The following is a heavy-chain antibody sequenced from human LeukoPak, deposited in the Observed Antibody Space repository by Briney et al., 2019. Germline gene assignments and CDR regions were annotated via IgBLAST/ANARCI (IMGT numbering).Heavy chain of an antibody. CDR3: AKVLSGSQDY. Sequence: GGSLRLSCAASGFTFSSYAMSWVRQAPGKGLEWVSTIGGGGEYTYYADSVKGRFIISRDNSKNTFYLQMNSLRAEDTAVYYCAKVLSGSQDYWGQGTLVTVFS. D-gene: IGHD1-26*01. J-gene: IGHJ4*02. V-gene: IGHV3-23*01. CDR1: GFTFSSYA. CDR2: IGGGGEYT.